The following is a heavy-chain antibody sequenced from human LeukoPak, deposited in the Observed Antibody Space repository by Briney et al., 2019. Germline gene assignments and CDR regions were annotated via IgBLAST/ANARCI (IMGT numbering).Heavy chain of an antibody. V-gene: IGHV4-59*01. CDR1: GGSISSYY. Sequence: SETLSLTCTVSGGSISSYYWSWIRQPPGKGLEWIGYIYYSGSTNYNPSLKSRVTISVDTSKNQFSLKLSSVTAADTAVYYCASDRYLGAFDIWGQGTMVTISS. CDR3: ASDRYLGAFDI. D-gene: IGHD1-1*01. J-gene: IGHJ3*02. CDR2: IYYSGST.